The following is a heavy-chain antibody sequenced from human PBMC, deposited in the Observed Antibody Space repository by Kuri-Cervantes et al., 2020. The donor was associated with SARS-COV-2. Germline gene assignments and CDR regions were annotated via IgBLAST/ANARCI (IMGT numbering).Heavy chain of an antibody. CDR2: INHSGST. V-gene: IGHV4-34*01. CDR1: GGSFSGYY. D-gene: IGHD6-13*01. CDR3: AREGTSSSWYRYYYYYGMDV. J-gene: IGHJ6*02. Sequence: ESLKISCAVYGGSFSGYYWSWIRQPPGKGLEWIGEINHSGSTNYNPSLKSRVTISVDTSKNQFSLKLSSVTAADTAVYYCAREGTSSSWYRYYYYYGMDVWGQGTTVTVSS.